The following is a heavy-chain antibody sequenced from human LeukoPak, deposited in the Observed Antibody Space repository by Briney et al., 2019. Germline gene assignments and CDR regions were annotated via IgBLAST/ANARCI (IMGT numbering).Heavy chain of an antibody. D-gene: IGHD6-13*01. CDR1: GFIFSSYA. V-gene: IGHV3-64D*09. CDR2: ISSSGGST. Sequence: GGSLRLSCSASGFIFSSYAMHWVRQAPGKRLEYVSAISSSGGSTYYADSVKGRFTISRDNSKNTLYLQMSSLRAEDTAVYYCVKGCGQQLALDNWGQGTLVTVSS. J-gene: IGHJ4*02. CDR3: VKGCGQQLALDN.